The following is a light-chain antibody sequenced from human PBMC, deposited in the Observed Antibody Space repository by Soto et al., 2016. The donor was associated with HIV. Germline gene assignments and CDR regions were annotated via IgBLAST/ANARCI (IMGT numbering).Light chain of an antibody. CDR1: QSISSY. J-gene: IGKJ2*01. CDR2: AAS. CDR3: QQSYNTLYT. Sequence: DIQMTQSPSSLSASVGDRVTITCRASQSISSYLNWYQQKPGKAPKLLIYAASSLQSGVPSRFSGSGSGTDFTLTISSLQPEDFATYYCQQSYNTLYTFGQGTKLE. V-gene: IGKV1-39*01.